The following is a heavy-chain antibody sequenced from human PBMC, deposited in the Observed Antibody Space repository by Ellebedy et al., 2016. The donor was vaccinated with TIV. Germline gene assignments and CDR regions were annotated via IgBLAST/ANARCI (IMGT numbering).Heavy chain of an antibody. CDR2: TFYRSKWYN. Sequence: SETLSLXXAISGDSVSSHSAAWNWIRQSPSRGLEWLGRTFYRSKWYNDYAESVKGRITINPDTSNNQFSLQLEAVTPEDTAVYYCVRFPNWNDGYSDFDPWGQGTLVTVSS. V-gene: IGHV6-1*01. CDR3: VRFPNWNDGYSDFDP. CDR1: GDSVSSHSAA. D-gene: IGHD1-1*01. J-gene: IGHJ5*02.